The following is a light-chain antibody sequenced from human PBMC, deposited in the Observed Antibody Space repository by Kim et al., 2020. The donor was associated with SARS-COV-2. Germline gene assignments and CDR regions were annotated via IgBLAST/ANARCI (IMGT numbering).Light chain of an antibody. CDR1: KLGDKY. Sequence: VSPGQTASITCSGDKLGDKYACWYQQKPGQAPVLVIYQDSKRPSGIPERFSGSNSGNTATLTISGTQAMDEADYYCQAWDSSTVVIGGGTQLTVL. CDR3: QAWDSSTVV. J-gene: IGLJ2*01. CDR2: QDS. V-gene: IGLV3-1*01.